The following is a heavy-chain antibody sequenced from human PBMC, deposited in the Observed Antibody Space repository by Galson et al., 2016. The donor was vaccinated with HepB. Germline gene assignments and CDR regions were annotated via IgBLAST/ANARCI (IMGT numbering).Heavy chain of an antibody. CDR3: ARDRPPGGPIEARPGDIEY. D-gene: IGHD6-6*01. CDR1: GFTFGDYG. Sequence: SLRLSCATSGFTFGDYGMSWVRQAPGKGLEWVSFIRSKAYGGTSEYAASVKGRFTISRDDSKSIAYLQMNSLIMEDTAVYYCARDRPPGGPIEARPGDIEYWGQGILVTVSS. CDR2: IRSKAYGGTS. J-gene: IGHJ4*02. V-gene: IGHV3-49*04.